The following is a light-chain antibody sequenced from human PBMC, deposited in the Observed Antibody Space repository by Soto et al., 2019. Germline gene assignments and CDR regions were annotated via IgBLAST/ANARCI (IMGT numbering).Light chain of an antibody. V-gene: IGKV1-39*01. Sequence: DIQMTQSPSSLSASVGDRVTITCRASQSISSYLNWYQQKPGKAPKLLIYAASSLQSGVPSRFSGSGSGKDFTLTISRLQPEVFANYYCQNNYSPHPFGQGTKVEIK. CDR3: QNNYSPHP. CDR2: AAS. CDR1: QSISSY. J-gene: IGKJ1*01.